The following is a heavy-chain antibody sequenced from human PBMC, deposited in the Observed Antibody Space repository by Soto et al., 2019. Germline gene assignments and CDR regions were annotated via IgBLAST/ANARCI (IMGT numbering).Heavy chain of an antibody. CDR2: ISAYNGNT. Sequence: ASVKVSCKAYGYTFTSYGISWVRQAPGQGLEWMGWISAYNGNTNYAQKFQGRVTMTTDTSTSTAYMELSSLRSEDTAVYYCARVYCSGGSCYSVDYWGQGTLVTVSS. D-gene: IGHD2-15*01. CDR1: GYTFTSYG. V-gene: IGHV1-18*01. J-gene: IGHJ4*02. CDR3: ARVYCSGGSCYSVDY.